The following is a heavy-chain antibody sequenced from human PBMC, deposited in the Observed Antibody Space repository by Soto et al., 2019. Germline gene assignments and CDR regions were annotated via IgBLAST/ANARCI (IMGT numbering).Heavy chain of an antibody. CDR1: GGSISSSSYY. Sequence: SETLSLTCTVSGGSISSSSYYWGWIRQPPGKGLEWIGSIYYSGSTYYNPSLKSRVTISVDTSKNQFSLKLSSVTAADTAVYYCPRHGRDYYDSSGSLAFDYWGQGTLVTVSS. J-gene: IGHJ4*02. CDR3: PRHGRDYYDSSGSLAFDY. V-gene: IGHV4-39*01. CDR2: IYYSGST. D-gene: IGHD3-22*01.